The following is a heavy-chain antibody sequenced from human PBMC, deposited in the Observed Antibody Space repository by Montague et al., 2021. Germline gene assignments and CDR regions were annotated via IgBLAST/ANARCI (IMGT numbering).Heavy chain of an antibody. D-gene: IGHD4-17*01. V-gene: IGHV4-31*11. CDR2: IYYSGST. Sequence: TLSLTCAVSGGSISSTAYYWSWIRQHPGKGLEWMGYIYYSGSTYYNPSLKSRVTISVDTSQNQFSLNLNSVTAADTAVYYCARVGATVTAPFDFWGQGTLVTVSS. CDR1: GGSISSTAYY. J-gene: IGHJ4*02. CDR3: ARVGATVTAPFDF.